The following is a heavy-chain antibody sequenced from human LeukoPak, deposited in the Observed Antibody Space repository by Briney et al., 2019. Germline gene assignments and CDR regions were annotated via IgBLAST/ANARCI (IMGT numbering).Heavy chain of an antibody. D-gene: IGHD6-19*01. J-gene: IGHJ4*02. CDR3: ARDRPSGWYLQYYFNY. Sequence: GGSLRLSCVVSGFTFSNYWMSWVRQAPGKGLEWVANIKPDGSEKNYVDSVKGRFTISRDNAKNSLYLQMNSLRAEDTAVYYCARDRPSGWYLQYYFNYWSQGNLVTVSS. CDR2: IKPDGSEK. CDR1: GFTFSNYW. V-gene: IGHV3-7*04.